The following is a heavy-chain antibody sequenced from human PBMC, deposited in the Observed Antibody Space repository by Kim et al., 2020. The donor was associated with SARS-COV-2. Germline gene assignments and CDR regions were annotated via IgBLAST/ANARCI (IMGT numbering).Heavy chain of an antibody. CDR1: GYTFTSHY. J-gene: IGHJ4*02. Sequence: ASVKVSCKASGYTFTSHYLYGVRQAPGQGLEWMGVIIPSGGSTSYTQKFQGRVTMTRDTSTNTFYMELSSLRSDDTAVYYCARLPGERIVDYVDYWGQGT. V-gene: IGHV1-46*01. CDR2: IIPSGGST. CDR3: ARLPGERIVDYVDY. D-gene: IGHD1-1*01.